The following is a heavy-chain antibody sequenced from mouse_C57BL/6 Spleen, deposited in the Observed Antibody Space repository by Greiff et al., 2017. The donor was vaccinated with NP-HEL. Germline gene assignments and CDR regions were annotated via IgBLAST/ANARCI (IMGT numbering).Heavy chain of an antibody. CDR2: ISSGSSTI. CDR3: SRTGLRGGFAY. CDR1: GFTFSDYG. D-gene: IGHD3-1*01. V-gene: IGHV5-17*01. Sequence: DVQLVESGGGLVKPGGSLKLSCAASGFTFSDYGMHWVRQAPEKGLEWVAYISSGSSTIYYADTVKGRFTISRDNAKNTLFLQMTSLRSEDTAMYYCSRTGLRGGFAYWGQGTLVTVSA. J-gene: IGHJ3*01.